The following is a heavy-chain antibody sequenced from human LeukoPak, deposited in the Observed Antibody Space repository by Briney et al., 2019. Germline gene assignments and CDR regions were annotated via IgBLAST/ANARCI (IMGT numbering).Heavy chain of an antibody. CDR3: ARGSWFDP. CDR2: IDPNSGGT. J-gene: IGHJ5*02. V-gene: IGHV1-2*02. CDR1: AFTFTGYY. Sequence: ASVKVSCKASAFTFTGYYFHWVRQAPGQGLEWMGWIDPNSGGTNYAQKFQGRVTMARDTSISTAYMELSRLRSDDTAVYYCARGSWFDPWGQGTLVTVSS.